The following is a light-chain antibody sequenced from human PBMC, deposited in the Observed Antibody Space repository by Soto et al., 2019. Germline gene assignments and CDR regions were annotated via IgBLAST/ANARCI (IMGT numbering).Light chain of an antibody. V-gene: IGKV1-33*01. CDR2: DAS. CDR3: QFYDNLLYT. Sequence: DIQMTQSPSSLSASVGDRVTITCQASQDISNYLNWYQQKPGKAPKLLIYDASNLETGVPSRFSGSGSGTDFTFIISSLQPEVIATYCCQFYDNLLYTFGQGTKLEIK. J-gene: IGKJ2*01. CDR1: QDISNY.